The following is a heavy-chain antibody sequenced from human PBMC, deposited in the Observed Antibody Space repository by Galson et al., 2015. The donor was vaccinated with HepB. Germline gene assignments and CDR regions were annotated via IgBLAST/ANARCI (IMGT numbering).Heavy chain of an antibody. Sequence: SLRLSCAASGFTFSSYGMHWVRQAPGKGLEWVAIIWYDASNKYYADSVRGRFTISRDNSKNTLYLQMNSLRAEDTAVYYCARAEGQYSSGWYGGGEFDYWGQGTLVTVSS. CDR2: IWYDASNK. CDR3: ARAEGQYSSGWYGGGEFDY. J-gene: IGHJ4*02. V-gene: IGHV3-33*01. CDR1: GFTFSSYG. D-gene: IGHD6-19*01.